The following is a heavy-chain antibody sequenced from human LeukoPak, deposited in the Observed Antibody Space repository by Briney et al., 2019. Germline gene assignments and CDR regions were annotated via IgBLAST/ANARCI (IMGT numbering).Heavy chain of an antibody. D-gene: IGHD3-9*01. Sequence: PQASVKVSCKASGYIFTGYYIHWVRQAPGQGLEWMGWINPNSGGTNFAQKFQGRVTMTRDTSISTAYMELRRLRSDDTAVYFCAKSARYDFLTGYYSSWGQGTLVTVSS. J-gene: IGHJ4*02. CDR3: AKSARYDFLTGYYSS. CDR2: INPNSGGT. CDR1: GYIFTGYY. V-gene: IGHV1-2*02.